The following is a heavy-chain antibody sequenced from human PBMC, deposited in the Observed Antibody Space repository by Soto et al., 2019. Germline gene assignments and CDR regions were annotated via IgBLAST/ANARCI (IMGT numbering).Heavy chain of an antibody. D-gene: IGHD3-16*01. V-gene: IGHV3-30*04. CDR2: ISFDGKNE. CDR1: GFTFSSHT. CDR3: GRDAAHNAYYFDY. Sequence: QVQLVESGGGVVQPGRSLRLSCAASGFTFSSHTMHWVRQAPGKGLEWMAVISFDGKNEYYADSVKGRFTISRDNSKKTLFLQMNSLKAEETAVFYLGRDAAHNAYYFDYCGQGNLVTVST. J-gene: IGHJ4*02.